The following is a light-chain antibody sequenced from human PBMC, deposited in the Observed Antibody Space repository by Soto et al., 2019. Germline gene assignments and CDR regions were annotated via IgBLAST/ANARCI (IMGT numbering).Light chain of an antibody. Sequence: EIVLTQSPGTLSLSPRERATLSCRDSQRISSRNLAWYQQKPGQAPRLLIYGTSSRATGIPDRFSGSGSVTDFTLTINRLEPEDFAVYYCQQYSDLPYTFGQGTKLEVK. J-gene: IGKJ2*01. CDR1: QRISSRN. CDR2: GTS. V-gene: IGKV3-20*01. CDR3: QQYSDLPYT.